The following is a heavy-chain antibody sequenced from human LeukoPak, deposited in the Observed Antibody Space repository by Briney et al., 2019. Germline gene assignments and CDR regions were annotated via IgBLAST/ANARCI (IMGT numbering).Heavy chain of an antibody. CDR3: ARDGVFDSSGYYDFDY. D-gene: IGHD3-22*01. V-gene: IGHV1-46*01. CDR1: GYSFTSYY. Sequence: ASVKVSCKASGYSFTSYYIHWVRQAPGQGLEWMGMINPSGGSTTYAQKFQGRATMTTDTSTRTVYMELSSLRSEDTAVYYCARDGVFDSSGYYDFDYWGQGTLVTVSS. CDR2: INPSGGST. J-gene: IGHJ4*02.